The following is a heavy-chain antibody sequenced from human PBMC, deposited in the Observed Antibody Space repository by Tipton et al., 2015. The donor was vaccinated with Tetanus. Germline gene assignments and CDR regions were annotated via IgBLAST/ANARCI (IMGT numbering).Heavy chain of an antibody. J-gene: IGHJ3*02. CDR3: ARGPIAAAGTSDAFDI. V-gene: IGHV7-4-1*02. D-gene: IGHD6-13*01. CDR1: GYTFTSYA. CDR2: INTNTGNP. Sequence: QSGPEVKKPGASVKVSCKASGYTFTSYAMNWVRQAPGQGLERMGWINTNTGNPTYAQGFTGRFVFSLDTSVSTAYLQISSLKAEDTAVYYCARGPIAAAGTSDAFDIWGQGTMVTVSS.